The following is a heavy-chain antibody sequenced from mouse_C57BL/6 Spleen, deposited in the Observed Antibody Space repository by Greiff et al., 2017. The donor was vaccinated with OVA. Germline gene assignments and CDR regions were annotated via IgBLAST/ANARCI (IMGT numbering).Heavy chain of an antibody. CDR2: INPSSGYT. V-gene: IGHV1-4*01. CDR3: AREGITTVVNFDY. D-gene: IGHD1-1*01. Sequence: QVQLQQSGAELARPGASVKMSCKASGYTFTSYTMHWVKQRPGQGLEWIGYINPSSGYTKYNQKFKDKATLTADKSSSTAYMQLSGLTSEDSAVYYCAREGITTVVNFDYWGQGTTLTVSS. CDR1: GYTFTSYT. J-gene: IGHJ2*01.